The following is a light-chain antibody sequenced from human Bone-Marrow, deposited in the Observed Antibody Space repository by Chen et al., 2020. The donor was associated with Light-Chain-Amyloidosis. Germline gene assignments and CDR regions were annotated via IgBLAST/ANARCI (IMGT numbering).Light chain of an antibody. J-gene: IGLJ1*01. V-gene: IGLV2-14*01. Sequence: QSALTQPASVSGSPGQSITISCTGTSSDVGGDNHVSWYQQHPDKAPKLMIYEVTNRPSWVPDRFSGSRSDNTACLTISGLQTEDEADYFCSSCTVTNTLVFGSGTRVTVL. CDR2: EVT. CDR1: SSDVGGDNH. CDR3: SSCTVTNTLV.